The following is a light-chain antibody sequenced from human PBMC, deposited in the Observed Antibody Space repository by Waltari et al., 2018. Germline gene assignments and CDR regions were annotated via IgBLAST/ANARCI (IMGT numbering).Light chain of an antibody. CDR3: QVWDSSSDHPVV. V-gene: IGLV3-21*04. J-gene: IGLJ2*01. Sequence: SYVLTQPPSVSVAPGKTARITCGGNNLGSKSVPWYQQKPGQAPVLVIYYDSDWPSGIPERFSGSNSGNTATLTISRVEAGDEADYYCQVWDSSSDHPVVFGGGTKLTVL. CDR1: NLGSKS. CDR2: YDS.